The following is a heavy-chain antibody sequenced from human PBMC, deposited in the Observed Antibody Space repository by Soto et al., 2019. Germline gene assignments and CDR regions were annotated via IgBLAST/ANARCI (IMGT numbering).Heavy chain of an antibody. CDR1: GGSISSSSYY. J-gene: IGHJ5*02. D-gene: IGHD6-13*01. Sequence: QLQLQESGPGLVKPSETLSLTCTVSGGSISSSSYYWGWIRQPPGKGLEWIGSIYYSGSTYYNPSLKSRVTISVDTSENQFSLKLSSVTAADTAVYYCARLIAAAGNNWFDPWGQGTLVTVSS. CDR3: ARLIAAAGNNWFDP. V-gene: IGHV4-39*01. CDR2: IYYSGST.